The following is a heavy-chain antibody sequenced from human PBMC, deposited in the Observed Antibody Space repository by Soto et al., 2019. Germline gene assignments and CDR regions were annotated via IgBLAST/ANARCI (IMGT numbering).Heavy chain of an antibody. CDR1: GYTFTSYA. V-gene: IGHV1-3*01. Sequence: QVQLVQSGAEVKKPGASVKVSCKASGYTFTSYAMHWVRQAPGQRLEWMGWINAGNGNTKYSQKFQGRVTITRDTSASTAYMALSSLRSEDTAVYYCARDSVAVAGAHWYFDLWGRGTLVTVSS. D-gene: IGHD6-19*01. CDR2: INAGNGNT. J-gene: IGHJ2*01. CDR3: ARDSVAVAGAHWYFDL.